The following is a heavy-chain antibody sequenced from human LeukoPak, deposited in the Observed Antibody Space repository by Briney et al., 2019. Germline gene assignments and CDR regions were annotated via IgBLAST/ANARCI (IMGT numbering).Heavy chain of an antibody. D-gene: IGHD5-18*01. CDR2: INPNSGDT. J-gene: IGHJ4*02. Sequence: ASVKVSCKASGYTFTGYIMHWVRQAPGQGLEWTGWINPNSGDTKYTQKFQGRVTLTRDTSISTAYMELNRLRSDDTAVYYCARDLVDTAMWEFDYWGQGTLVTVSS. V-gene: IGHV1-2*02. CDR3: ARDLVDTAMWEFDY. CDR1: GYTFTGYI.